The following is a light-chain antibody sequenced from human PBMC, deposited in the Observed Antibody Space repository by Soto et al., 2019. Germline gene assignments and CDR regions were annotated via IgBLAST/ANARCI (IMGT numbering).Light chain of an antibody. CDR2: DAS. V-gene: IGKV3D-20*01. Sequence: EIVLTQSPATLSLSPGERATLSCGASQSVSSSYLAWYQQKPRLAPRLLIYDASSRATGIPDRFSGSWAGTDFTLTISRLEPEDFAVYYCQQYGNSPITFGQGTRLEIK. CDR3: QQYGNSPIT. CDR1: QSVSSSY. J-gene: IGKJ5*01.